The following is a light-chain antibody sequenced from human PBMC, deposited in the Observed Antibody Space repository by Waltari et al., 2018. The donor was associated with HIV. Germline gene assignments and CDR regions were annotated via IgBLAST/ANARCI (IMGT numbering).Light chain of an antibody. J-gene: IGLJ2*01. CDR3: YSTDSSGYPL. CDR1: SLRRYY. V-gene: IGLV3-19*01. CDR2: GNN. Sequence: SSELTQDPAVSVALGQTVRITCQGDSLRRYYPTWYQQKPGQAPVVVIYGNNNRPSGIPERFSGSSSGTMATLTISGAQVEDEGDYYCYSTDSSGYPLFGGGTKLTVL.